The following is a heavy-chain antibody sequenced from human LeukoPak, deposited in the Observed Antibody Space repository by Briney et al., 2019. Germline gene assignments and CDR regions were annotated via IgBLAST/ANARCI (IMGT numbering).Heavy chain of an antibody. Sequence: SETLSLTCTISGGSISSSSYYWDWIRHYPGKGLEWLVTIYYSGSTYYNPSLQSPLFVSVSTSNTQFSLRLSSVTAADTAVYYCARRRYYDATAYLDWGQGTLITVSS. CDR1: GGSISSSSYY. CDR2: IYYSGST. J-gene: IGHJ1*01. CDR3: ARRRYYDATAYLD. V-gene: IGHV4-39*01. D-gene: IGHD3-22*01.